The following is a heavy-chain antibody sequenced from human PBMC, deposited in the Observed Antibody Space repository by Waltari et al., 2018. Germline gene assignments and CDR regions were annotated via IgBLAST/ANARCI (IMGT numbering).Heavy chain of an antibody. J-gene: IGHJ6*02. CDR3: ASEGPGPAASWYYYGMDV. CDR1: GGTFSSYA. D-gene: IGHD2-2*01. V-gene: IGHV1-69*01. CDR2: IIPIFGTA. Sequence: QVQLVQSGAEVKKPGSSVKVSCKASGGTFSSYAISWVRQAPGKGLEWMGGIIPIFGTANYAQKFQGRVTITADESTSTAYMELSSLRSEDTAVYYCASEGPGPAASWYYYGMDVWGQGTTVTVSS.